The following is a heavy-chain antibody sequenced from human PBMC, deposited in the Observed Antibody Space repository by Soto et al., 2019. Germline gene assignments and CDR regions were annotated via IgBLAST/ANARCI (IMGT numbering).Heavy chain of an antibody. CDR3: AKDLQSCGDYDYNCYGMYV. CDR2: ISYDGSNK. J-gene: IGHJ6*02. CDR1: GFILSSHA. D-gene: IGHD2-21*02. Sequence: GVPLSLPPEATGFILSSHAMPRVRRAPGKGLERVAVISYDGSNKYYADSVKGRFTISRDNSKNTLYLQMNSLRADDTAVYSCAKDLQSCGDYDYNCYGMYVWGRVTRVTVSS. V-gene: IGHV3-30-3*01.